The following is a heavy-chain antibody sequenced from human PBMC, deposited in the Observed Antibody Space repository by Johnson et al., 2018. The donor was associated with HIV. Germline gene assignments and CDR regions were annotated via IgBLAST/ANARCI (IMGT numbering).Heavy chain of an antibody. J-gene: IGHJ3*02. CDR1: GFTFSSFG. CDR2: LWYDGSNK. Sequence: QVQLVESGGGVVQPGRSLRLSCAASGFTFSSFGMHWVRQAPGKGLEWVAVLWYDGSNKYFADSVKGRFTISRDNSKNTLYLQMSSLRAEDTAVYYCAKPAAAARDAFDIWGQGTMVTVSS. CDR3: AKPAAAARDAFDI. V-gene: IGHV3-33*06. D-gene: IGHD6-13*01.